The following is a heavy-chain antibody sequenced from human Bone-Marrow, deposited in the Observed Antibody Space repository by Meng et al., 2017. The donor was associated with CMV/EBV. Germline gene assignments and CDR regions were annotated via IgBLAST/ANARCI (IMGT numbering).Heavy chain of an antibody. V-gene: IGHV4-39*07. J-gene: IGHJ4*02. CDR3: ARDQNEYYFDY. CDR1: GGSISSSSYY. Sequence: SETLSLPCPVSGGSISSSSYYWGWIRQPPGKGLEWIGSIYYSGSTYYNPSLKSRVTISVDTSKNQFSLKLSSVTAADTAVYYCARDQNEYYFDYWGRGTLVTVSS. CDR2: IYYSGST.